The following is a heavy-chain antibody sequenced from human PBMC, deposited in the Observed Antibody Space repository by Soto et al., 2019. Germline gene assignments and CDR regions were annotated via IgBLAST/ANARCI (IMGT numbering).Heavy chain of an antibody. Sequence: EVQLLESGGGLGQPGESLRLSCAFSGFIFGNYMMTWVRQAPGKGLEWVSTIRDGGESTYYADSVKGRFTISIDNSNNTWYLQMDSLGGEATAVYYCAPHVHCSGGSCHYDAFDIRGQGTMVTVSS. D-gene: IGHD2-15*01. CDR1: GFIFGNYM. CDR2: IRDGGEST. J-gene: IGHJ3*02. CDR3: APHVHCSGGSCHYDAFDI. V-gene: IGHV3-23*01.